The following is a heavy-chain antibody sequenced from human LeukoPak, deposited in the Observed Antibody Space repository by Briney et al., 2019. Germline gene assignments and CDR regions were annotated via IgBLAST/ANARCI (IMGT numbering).Heavy chain of an antibody. V-gene: IGHV4-31*03. Sequence: SQTLSLTCTVSGGSISSGGYYWSWIRQHPGKGLEWIGCIYYSGSTYYNPSLKSRVTISVDTSKNQFSLKLSSVTAADTAVYYCARLKIWGERATPNWFDPWGQGTLVTVSS. CDR2: IYYSGST. J-gene: IGHJ5*02. CDR3: ARLKIWGERATPNWFDP. CDR1: GGSISSGGYY. D-gene: IGHD2-15*01.